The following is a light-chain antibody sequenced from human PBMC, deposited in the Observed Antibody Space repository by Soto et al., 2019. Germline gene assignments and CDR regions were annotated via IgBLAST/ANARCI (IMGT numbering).Light chain of an antibody. J-gene: IGKJ5*01. CDR3: QQRSSWPPT. CDR2: DAS. Sequence: EIVLTQSPATLSLSPGARAPLSCRASQSVSSFLAWYQQRPGQAPRLLIYDASNRATGVPARFSGSGSGTDFTLTISSLEPEDFAVYYCQQRSSWPPTFGQGTRLEI. V-gene: IGKV3-11*01. CDR1: QSVSSF.